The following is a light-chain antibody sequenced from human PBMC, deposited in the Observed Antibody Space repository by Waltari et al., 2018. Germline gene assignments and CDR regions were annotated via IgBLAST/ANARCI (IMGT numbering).Light chain of an antibody. J-gene: IGKJ2*03. CDR1: QSLLHSNGNTY. CDR2: IVS. Sequence: DIVMTQTPLSLPVTPGEPASISCRSSQSLLHSNGNTYLYWYLQKPGQPPRLLIYIVSNRFSGVPDRFSGSGSGTDFTLKISRVEAEDVGVYYCMQALQTPYSFGQGTKVEIK. CDR3: MQALQTPYS. V-gene: IGKV2-29*02.